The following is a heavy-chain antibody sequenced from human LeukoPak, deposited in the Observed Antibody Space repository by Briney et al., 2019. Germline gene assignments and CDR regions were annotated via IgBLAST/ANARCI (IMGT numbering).Heavy chain of an antibody. CDR1: GYTFTSYD. CDR2: INPNSGGT. Sequence: ASVKVSCKASGYTFTSYDINWVRQAPGQGLEWMGWINPNSGGTNYAQKFQGRVTMTRDTSISTAYMELSRLRSDDTAVYYCARGKVVVVPASWFDPWGQGTLVTVSS. J-gene: IGHJ5*02. V-gene: IGHV1-2*02. D-gene: IGHD2-2*01. CDR3: ARGKVVVVPASWFDP.